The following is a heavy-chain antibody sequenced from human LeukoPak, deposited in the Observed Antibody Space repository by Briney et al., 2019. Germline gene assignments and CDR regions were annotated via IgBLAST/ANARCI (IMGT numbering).Heavy chain of an antibody. J-gene: IGHJ4*02. CDR2: IASDGSST. D-gene: IGHD3-16*01. V-gene: IGHV3-74*01. CDR1: GFTFSSYW. CDR3: ATQGGNFDY. Sequence: QAGGSLRLSCAASGFTFSSYWMNWVRQAPGKGLVWVSRIASDGSSTYYADSVKGRFTISRDNSKNTLYLQMNSLRAEDTAVYYCATQGGNFDYWGQGTLVTVSS.